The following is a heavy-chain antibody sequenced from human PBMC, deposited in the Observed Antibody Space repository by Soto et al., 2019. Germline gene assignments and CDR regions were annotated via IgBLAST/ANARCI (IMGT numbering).Heavy chain of an antibody. CDR2: IWYDGSNK. CDR1: GFTFSSYG. V-gene: IGHV3-33*01. CDR3: ARESFLEWDCSGGSCYIPGYYYYGMDV. Sequence: GGSLRLSCAASGFTFSSYGMHWVRQAPGKGLEWVAVIWYDGSNKYYADSVKGRFTISRDNSKNTLYLQMNSLRAEDTAVYYCARESFLEWDCSGGSCYIPGYYYYGMDVWGQGTTVTVSS. J-gene: IGHJ6*02. D-gene: IGHD2-15*01.